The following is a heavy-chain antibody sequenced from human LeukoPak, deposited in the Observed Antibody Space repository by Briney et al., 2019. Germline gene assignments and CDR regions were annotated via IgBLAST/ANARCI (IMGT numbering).Heavy chain of an antibody. D-gene: IGHD2/OR15-2a*01. Sequence: GGSLRLSCTASGFIFSTYGMNWVRQAPGKGLEWVASIDTTSYTYYIDSVKGRFTISRDNARISLYLQMNNLRAEDTAVYYCANNRASLDYWGQGTLVTVSS. CDR3: ANNRASLDY. CDR1: GFIFSTYG. CDR2: IDTTSYT. J-gene: IGHJ4*02. V-gene: IGHV3-21*01.